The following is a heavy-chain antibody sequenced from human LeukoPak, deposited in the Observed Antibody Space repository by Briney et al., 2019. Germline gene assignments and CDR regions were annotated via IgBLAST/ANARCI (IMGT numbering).Heavy chain of an antibody. D-gene: IGHD3-16*02. CDR3: ARRGYYDYVWGSYRYYYFAY. V-gene: IGHV1-69*06. CDR1: GGTFSSYA. Sequence: SVQVSCKASGGTFSSYAISWVRQAPGQGLEWMGGIIPIFGTANYAQKFQGRVTITADKSTSTAYMELSSLRSEDTAVYYCARRGYYDYVWGSYRYYYFAYWGQGTLVTVSS. CDR2: IIPIFGTA. J-gene: IGHJ4*02.